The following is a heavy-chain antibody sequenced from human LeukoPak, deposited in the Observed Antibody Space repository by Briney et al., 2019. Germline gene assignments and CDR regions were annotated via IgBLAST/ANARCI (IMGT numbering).Heavy chain of an antibody. CDR2: ISDYNGNT. Sequence: ASVKVSCKASGYTFTSYGISWVRQAPGQGLEWMGWISDYNGNTNYAQKLQGRVTMTTDTSTSTAYMELRSLRSDDTAVYYCARDYYNDYEDTFDIWGQGTMVTVSS. V-gene: IGHV1-18*01. J-gene: IGHJ3*02. CDR3: ARDYYNDYEDTFDI. CDR1: GYTFTSYG. D-gene: IGHD4-11*01.